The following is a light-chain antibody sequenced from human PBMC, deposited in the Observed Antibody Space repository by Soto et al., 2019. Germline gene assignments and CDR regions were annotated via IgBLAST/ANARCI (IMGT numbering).Light chain of an antibody. Sequence: IVLTQSPVTLSLSPGERATLSCRASRSVNNFVAWYQEKPGQAPSLLIYDASNRASDIPDRFGGSGSGTDFTLTISSLEPQDFAVYYCHQRAGWPPTFGGGTKVDIK. V-gene: IGKV3-11*01. J-gene: IGKJ4*01. CDR3: HQRAGWPPT. CDR2: DAS. CDR1: RSVNNF.